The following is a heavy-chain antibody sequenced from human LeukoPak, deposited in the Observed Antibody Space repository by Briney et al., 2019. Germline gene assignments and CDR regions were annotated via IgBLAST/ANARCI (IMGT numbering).Heavy chain of an antibody. J-gene: IGHJ5*02. CDR1: GYTFTSYY. D-gene: IGHD3-10*01. V-gene: IGHV1-18*04. CDR2: ISAYNGNT. CDR3: ARDPGPNEWFGDPLGWFDP. Sequence: ASVKVSCKASGYTFTSYYMHWVRQAPGQGLEWMGWISAYNGNTNYAQKLQGRVTTTTDTSTSTAYMELRSLRSDDTAVYYCARDPGPNEWFGDPLGWFDPWGQGTLVTVSS.